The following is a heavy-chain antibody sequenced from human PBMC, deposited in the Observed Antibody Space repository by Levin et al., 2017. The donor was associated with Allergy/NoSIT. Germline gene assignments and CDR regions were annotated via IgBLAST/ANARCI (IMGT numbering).Heavy chain of an antibody. V-gene: IGHV3-33*01. CDR1: GFSFSSYA. J-gene: IGHJ4*02. CDR3: ARGSPDPVVTAGDY. Sequence: GGSLRLSCTTSGFSFSSYAMHWVRQAPGKGLEWVAFIWYDGSNKDYADSVKGRFTISKDNSKNTLYLQMNSLRAEDTAVYYCARGSPDPVVTAGDYWGRGTLVTVSS. D-gene: IGHD4-23*01. CDR2: IWYDGSNK.